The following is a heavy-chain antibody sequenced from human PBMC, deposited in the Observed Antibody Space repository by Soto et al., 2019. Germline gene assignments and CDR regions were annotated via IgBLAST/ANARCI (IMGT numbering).Heavy chain of an antibody. CDR3: AREVDYYDRSGYGH. CDR1: GGTFSSYA. D-gene: IGHD3-22*01. CDR2: IIPIFGTA. Sequence: SVKVSCKASGGTFSSYAISWVRQAPGQGLEWMGGIIPIFGTANYAQKFQGRVTITADESTSTAYMELSSLRSEDTAVYYCAREVDYYDRSGYGHWGQGTLVTVSS. V-gene: IGHV1-69*13. J-gene: IGHJ4*02.